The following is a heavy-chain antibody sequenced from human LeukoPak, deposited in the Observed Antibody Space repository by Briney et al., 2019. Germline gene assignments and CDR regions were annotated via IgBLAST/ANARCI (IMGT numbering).Heavy chain of an antibody. CDR1: GFTFSTYA. V-gene: IGHV3-23*01. CDR3: ARDGKRYSSGWWTDY. J-gene: IGHJ4*02. D-gene: IGHD6-19*01. CDR2: ITSSGSNT. Sequence: GGSLRLSCAASGFTFSTYAMSWVRQAPGKGLEWVSLITSSGSNTYYADSVKGRFTISRDNAKNSLYLQMNSLRAEDTAVYYCARDGKRYSSGWWTDYWGQGTLVTVSS.